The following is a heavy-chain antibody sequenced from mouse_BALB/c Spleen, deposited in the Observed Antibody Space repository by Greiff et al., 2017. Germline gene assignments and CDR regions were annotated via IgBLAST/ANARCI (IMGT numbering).Heavy chain of an antibody. CDR1: GFTFSSYG. CDR3: ARDYYDYDDAMDY. Sequence: EVQGVESGGGLVQPGGSLKLSCAASGFTFSSYGMSWVRQTPDKRLELVATINSNGGSTYYPDSVKGRFTISRDNAKNTLYLQMSSLKSEDTAMNYCARDYYDYDDAMDYWGQGTSVTVSS. J-gene: IGHJ4*01. V-gene: IGHV5-6-3*01. CDR2: INSNGGST. D-gene: IGHD2-4*01.